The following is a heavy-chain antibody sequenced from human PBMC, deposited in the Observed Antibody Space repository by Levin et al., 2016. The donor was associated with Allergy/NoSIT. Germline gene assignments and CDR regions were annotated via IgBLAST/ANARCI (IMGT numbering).Heavy chain of an antibody. CDR2: IYYSGST. CDR1: GGSISSYY. V-gene: IGHV4-59*01. Sequence: SETLSLTCTVSGGSISSYYWSWIRQPPGKGLEWIGNIYYSGSTNYNPSLKSRVTISVDTSKNQFSLKLSSVTAADTAVYYCAREGNDDAFHIWGQGTMVTVSS. J-gene: IGHJ3*02. CDR3: AREGNDDAFHI.